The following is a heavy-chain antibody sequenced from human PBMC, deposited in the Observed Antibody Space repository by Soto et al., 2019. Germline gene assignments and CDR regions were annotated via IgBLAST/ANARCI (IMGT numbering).Heavy chain of an antibody. CDR3: ARNFDSGGYYSDY. Sequence: LRLSCAASGFPFRDYYMSWIRQAPGEGLEWISYISSSAYTIYADSVKGRFTISRDNAKNSLFLQMTSLRVEDTAVYYCARNFDSGGYYSDYWGQGTLVTVSS. CDR1: GFPFRDYY. V-gene: IGHV3-11*06. CDR2: ISSSAYTI. J-gene: IGHJ4*02. D-gene: IGHD3-22*01.